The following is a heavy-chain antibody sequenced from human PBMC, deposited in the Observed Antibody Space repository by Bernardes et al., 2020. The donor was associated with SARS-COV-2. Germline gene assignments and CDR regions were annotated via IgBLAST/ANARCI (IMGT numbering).Heavy chain of an antibody. V-gene: IGHV3-23*01. D-gene: IGHD3-22*01. CDR1: GFTFSSYA. CDR3: AKDSQSYDSSGYYF. CDR2: ISGSGGST. J-gene: IGHJ4*02. Sequence: GGSLRLSCAASGFTFSSYAMSWVRQAPGKGLEWVSAISGSGGSTYYADSVKGRFTISRDNSKNTLYLQMNSLRAEDTAVYYCAKDSQSYDSSGYYFGGQGTLVTVSS.